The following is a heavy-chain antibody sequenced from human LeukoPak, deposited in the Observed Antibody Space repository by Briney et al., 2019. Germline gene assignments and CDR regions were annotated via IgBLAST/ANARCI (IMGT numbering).Heavy chain of an antibody. D-gene: IGHD3-10*01. V-gene: IGHV3-33*01. CDR1: GFTFSSYG. CDR3: ARDGGDYYGSGSYPPWFDH. J-gene: IGHJ5*02. Sequence: GGSLRLSCAASGFTFSSYGMHWVRQAPGKGLEWVAVIWYDGSNKYYADSVKGRFTISRDNSKNTLYLQMNSLRAEDTAVYYCARDGGDYYGSGSYPPWFDHWGQGTLVTVSS. CDR2: IWYDGSNK.